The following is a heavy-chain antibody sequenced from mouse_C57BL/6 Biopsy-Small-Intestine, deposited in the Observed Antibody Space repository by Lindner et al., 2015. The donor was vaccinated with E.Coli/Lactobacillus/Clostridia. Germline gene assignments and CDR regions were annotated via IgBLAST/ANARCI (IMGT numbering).Heavy chain of an antibody. Sequence: VQLQESGPGLVAPSQSLSITCTVSGFSLTSYAISWVRQPPGKGLEWLGVIWTGGGTNYNSALKSRLSISKDNSKSQVFLKMNSLQTDDTAMYYCVRNYGNYNYAMAYWGQGTSVTVSS. V-gene: IGHV2-9-1*01. CDR2: IWTGGGT. J-gene: IGHJ4*01. CDR1: GFSLTSYA. D-gene: IGHD2-1*01. CDR3: VRNYGNYNYAMAY.